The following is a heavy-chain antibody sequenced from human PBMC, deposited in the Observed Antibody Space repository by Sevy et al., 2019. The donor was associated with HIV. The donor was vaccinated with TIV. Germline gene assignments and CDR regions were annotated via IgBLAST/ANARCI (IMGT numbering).Heavy chain of an antibody. CDR2: INPNSGDT. CDR1: GYTFIAYY. J-gene: IGHJ4*02. V-gene: IGHV1-2*06. D-gene: IGHD3-16*02. CDR3: ARLPVWGSYRYLDY. Sequence: ASVKVSCKASGYTFIAYYIHWVRQAPGQGLEWMGRINPNSGDTNYAHNFEGRVTMTRDTSIRTAYVELSGLRSDDTAVYYCARLPVWGSYRYLDYWGQGTLVTVSS.